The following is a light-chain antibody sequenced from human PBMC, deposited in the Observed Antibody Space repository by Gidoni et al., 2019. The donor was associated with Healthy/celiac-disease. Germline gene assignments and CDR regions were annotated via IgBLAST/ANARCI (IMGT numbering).Light chain of an antibody. CDR1: QSVSSW. J-gene: IGKJ3*01. CDR2: KAS. V-gene: IGKV1-5*03. CDR3: QQYNSYGFT. Sequence: EIQMTQSTSTMSASVGDRVTITCRASQSVSSWLAWYQQKPGKAPKLLIYKASSLESGVPSRFSVSGSGTEFTLTISSLQPDDFATYYCQQYNSYGFTFGPGTKVDIK.